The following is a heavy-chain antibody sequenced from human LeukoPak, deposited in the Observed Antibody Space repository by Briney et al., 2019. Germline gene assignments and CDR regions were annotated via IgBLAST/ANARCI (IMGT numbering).Heavy chain of an antibody. CDR2: IYYSGST. CDR1: GGSISSYY. CDR3: ARENTMVRGAFDAFDI. J-gene: IGHJ3*02. D-gene: IGHD3-10*01. Sequence: PSETLSLTCSVSGGSISSYYWTWIRQPPGKGLERIRSIYYSGSTNYNPSLKSRVTISVDTSPNQFSLKQSSVTAADTAVYYCARENTMVRGAFDAFDIWGQGTMVTVSS. V-gene: IGHV4-59*01.